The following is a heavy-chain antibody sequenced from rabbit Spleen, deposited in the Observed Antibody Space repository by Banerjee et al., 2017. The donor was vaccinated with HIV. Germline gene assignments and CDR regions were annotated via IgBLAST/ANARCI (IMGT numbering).Heavy chain of an antibody. J-gene: IGHJ4*01. CDR2: IDPLFGST. V-gene: IGHV1S7*01. CDR1: GFDFSSYY. Sequence: QLKESGGGLVQPGGSLKLSCKGSGFDFSSYYMSWVRQAPGKGLEWIGYIDPLFGSTYYASWVNGRFSISRENTQNTVYLKLNSLTAADTATYFCVRDGAGGSYFALWGPGTLVTVS. D-gene: IGHD8-1*01. CDR3: VRDGAGGSYFAL.